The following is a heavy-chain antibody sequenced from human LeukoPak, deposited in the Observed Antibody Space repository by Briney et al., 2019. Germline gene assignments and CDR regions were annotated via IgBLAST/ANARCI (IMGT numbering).Heavy chain of an antibody. V-gene: IGHV3-11*04. CDR1: GFTFSDYY. D-gene: IGHD4-17*01. J-gene: IGHJ4*02. CDR2: ISSSGSTI. CDR3: ARDRNTYGDYPLGC. Sequence: GGSLRLSCAASGFTFSDYYMSWIRQAPGKGLEWVSYISSSGSTIYYADSVKGRFTISRDNAKNSLYLQMNSPRAEDTAVYYCARDRNTYGDYPLGCWGQGTLVTVSS.